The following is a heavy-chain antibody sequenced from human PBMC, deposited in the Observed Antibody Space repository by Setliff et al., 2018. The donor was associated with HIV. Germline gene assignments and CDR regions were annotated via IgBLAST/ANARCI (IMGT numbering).Heavy chain of an antibody. CDR3: ARREGVRYTSGYYGGAFDI. V-gene: IGHV4-59*08. J-gene: IGHJ3*02. D-gene: IGHD6-19*01. CDR1: GGSMKPYY. Sequence: PSETPSLTCTVSGGSMKPYYWSWIRQPPGKGPEWIGFIYFNGVTDYNPSLKSRLIMSLDMSRNQVSLKMTSVTAADTAVYYCARREGVRYTSGYYGGAFDIWGQGTMVTVS. CDR2: IYFNGVT.